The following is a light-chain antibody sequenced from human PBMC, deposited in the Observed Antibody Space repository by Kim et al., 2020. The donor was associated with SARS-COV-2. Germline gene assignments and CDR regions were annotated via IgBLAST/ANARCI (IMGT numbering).Light chain of an antibody. CDR3: SSYTSSSTLV. Sequence: GQSITISCTGTSSDVGAYNSGSWYQQHPDKAPKLMIYDVNKRPSGVSNRFSGSKSGNTASLTISGLQAEDEADYYCSSYTSSSTLVFGGGTKVTVL. J-gene: IGLJ2*01. CDR1: SSDVGAYNS. V-gene: IGLV2-14*03. CDR2: DVN.